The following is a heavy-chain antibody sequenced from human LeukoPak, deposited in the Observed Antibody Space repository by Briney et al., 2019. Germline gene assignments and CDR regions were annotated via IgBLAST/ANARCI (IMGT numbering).Heavy chain of an antibody. V-gene: IGHV1-2*02. D-gene: IGHD2-15*01. CDR3: ARDGGLDY. CDR1: GYTFTAYY. CDR2: INPNSGDT. Sequence: ASVKVSCKASGYTFTAYYMHWVRQAPGQGLEWMGWINPNSGDTNYAQKFQGRVTVTRDTSITTAYMELSRLRSDDTATYYCARDGGLDYWGRGTLVTVSS. J-gene: IGHJ4*02.